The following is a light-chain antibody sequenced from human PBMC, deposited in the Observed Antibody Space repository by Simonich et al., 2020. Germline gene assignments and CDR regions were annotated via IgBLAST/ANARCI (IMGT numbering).Light chain of an antibody. V-gene: IGKV4-1*01. CDR1: QSVLYSSNNKNN. CDR3: QQYYSTPYT. CDR2: CAS. J-gene: IGKJ2*01. Sequence: DIVMTQSPDSLAVSLGERATINCKSSQSVLYSSNNKNNLALYQQKPGQPPKLLIYCASTRESAVPDRFSGSGSGTDFTLTIRSLQAEDVAVYYCQQYYSTPYTFGQGTKLEIK.